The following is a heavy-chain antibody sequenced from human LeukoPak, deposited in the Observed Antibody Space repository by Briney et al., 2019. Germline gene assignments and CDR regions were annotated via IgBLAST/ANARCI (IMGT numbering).Heavy chain of an antibody. V-gene: IGHV6-1*01. Sequence: SQTLSLTCAISGDSVSSNSGAWNWIRQSPSRGLEWLGRTYYRSKWYNDYAVSVKSRITINADTSKNQFSLHLNSVTPEDTALYYCAREGLSSDWYPTGWLDPWGQGTLVTVSS. J-gene: IGHJ5*02. CDR2: TYYRSKWYN. D-gene: IGHD6-19*01. CDR3: AREGLSSDWYPTGWLDP. CDR1: GDSVSSNSGA.